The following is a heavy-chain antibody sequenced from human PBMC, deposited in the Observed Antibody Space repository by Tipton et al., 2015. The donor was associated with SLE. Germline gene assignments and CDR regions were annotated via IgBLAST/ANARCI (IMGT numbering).Heavy chain of an antibody. D-gene: IGHD6-19*01. V-gene: IGHV4-4*07. CDR1: GGSISGHY. CDR2: IFTSGST. Sequence: TLSLTCTVSGGSISGHYWTWVRPPAGKGLEWIGHIFTSGSTNYNPSLKSRVTISVDTSKNQFSLKLSSVTAADTAVYYCARHPGIAVHGTWFDPWGQGTPVTVSS. CDR3: ARHPGIAVHGTWFDP. J-gene: IGHJ5*02.